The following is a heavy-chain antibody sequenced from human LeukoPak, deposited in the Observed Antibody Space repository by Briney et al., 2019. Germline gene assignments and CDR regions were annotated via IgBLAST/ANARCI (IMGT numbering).Heavy chain of an antibody. CDR2: IYYSGST. J-gene: IGHJ4*02. Sequence: SETLSLTCIISGDSISTYYWSWIRQPPGKGLEWIGYIYYSGSTNYNPSLKSRVTMSVDTSKNQFSLRLSSVTAADTAVYYCARDYDSSGYYWSWGQGILVTVSS. CDR1: GDSISTYY. V-gene: IGHV4-59*01. D-gene: IGHD3-22*01. CDR3: ARDYDSSGYYWS.